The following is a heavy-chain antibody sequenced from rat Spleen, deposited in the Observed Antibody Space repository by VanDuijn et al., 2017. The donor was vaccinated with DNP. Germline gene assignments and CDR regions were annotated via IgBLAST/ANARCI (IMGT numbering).Heavy chain of an antibody. CDR2: ISYSGGT. CDR1: GYSITSNY. D-gene: IGHD1-4*01. V-gene: IGHV3-1*01. Sequence: EVQLQESGPGLLKPSQSLSLTCSVTGYSITSNYWGWIRKFPGNKMEWIGHISYSGGTSYNPSLKSRISITRDTSKNQFFLHLNSVTTEDTATYYCATGGPGNYWGQGVMVTVSS. J-gene: IGHJ2*01. CDR3: ATGGPGNY.